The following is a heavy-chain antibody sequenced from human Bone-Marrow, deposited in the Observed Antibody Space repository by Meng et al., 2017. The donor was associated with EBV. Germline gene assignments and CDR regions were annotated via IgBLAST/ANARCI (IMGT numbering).Heavy chain of an antibody. V-gene: IGHV1-69*01. CDR1: GGTFSSYA. CDR3: ASESGRGYTPDY. Sequence: QVQLGRSAAELKKPGSSGKVSCKTSGGTFSSYAISWVRQAPGQGLEWMGGLIPMFGAPNYAQKFQDRVTITADESTSTHYMDLTSLRSEDTAVYYCASESGRGYTPDYWGQGTLVTVSS. D-gene: IGHD5-12*01. CDR2: LIPMFGAP. J-gene: IGHJ4*02.